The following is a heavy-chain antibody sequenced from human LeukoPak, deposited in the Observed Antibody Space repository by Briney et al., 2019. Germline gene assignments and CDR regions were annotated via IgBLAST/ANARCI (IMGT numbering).Heavy chain of an antibody. Sequence: GASVKVSCKASGYTFTSYGISWVRQAPGQGLEWMGWISAYNGNTNYAQKLQGRVTMTTDTSTSTAYMELRSLRSDDTAVYYCARDGRGLVAAVGNDYWGQGTLVTVSS. CDR3: ARDGRGLVAAVGNDY. J-gene: IGHJ4*02. CDR2: ISAYNGNT. V-gene: IGHV1-18*01. CDR1: GYTFTSYG. D-gene: IGHD6-13*01.